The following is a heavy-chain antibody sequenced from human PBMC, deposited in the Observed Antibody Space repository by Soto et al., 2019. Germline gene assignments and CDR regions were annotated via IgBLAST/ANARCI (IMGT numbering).Heavy chain of an antibody. CDR1: GGSISSYY. CDR3: ARDLWGYCGADCYPLDV. J-gene: IGHJ6*02. Sequence: QVRLQESGPGRVKPSETLSLTCTVSGGSISSYYWSWIRQPPGKGLEWIGYMYNTGSTIYNPSLKSRVTISVDTSKNQFSLKLNSVTAAETAVYYCARDLWGYCGADCYPLDVWGQGTTVTVSS. CDR2: MYNTGST. D-gene: IGHD2-21*02. V-gene: IGHV4-59*01.